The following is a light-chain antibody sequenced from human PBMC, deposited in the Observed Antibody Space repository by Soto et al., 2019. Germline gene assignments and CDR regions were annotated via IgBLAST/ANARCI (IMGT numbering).Light chain of an antibody. V-gene: IGKV1-9*01. CDR3: QQLSRYPLT. Sequence: DIQLAQSPSVLSASVGDTVTITCRASQALGNYLAWYQQKPGKAPDLLIYSASTLQSGVPSRFSGSGSETEFSLTIRALQPEDFATYYCQQLSRYPLTFGGGTKVDI. J-gene: IGKJ4*01. CDR2: SAS. CDR1: QALGNY.